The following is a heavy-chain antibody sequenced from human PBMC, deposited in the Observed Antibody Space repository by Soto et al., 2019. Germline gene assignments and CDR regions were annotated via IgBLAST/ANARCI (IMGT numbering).Heavy chain of an antibody. CDR3: ARDMRLEDYGDFNFDY. Sequence: GASVKVSCKASGGTFSSYAISWVRQAPGQGLEWMGGIIPIFGTANYAQKFQGRVTITADESTSTAYMELSSLRSEDTAVYYCARDMRLEDYGDFNFDYWGQGTLVTVSS. D-gene: IGHD4-17*01. J-gene: IGHJ4*02. V-gene: IGHV1-69*13. CDR1: GGTFSSYA. CDR2: IIPIFGTA.